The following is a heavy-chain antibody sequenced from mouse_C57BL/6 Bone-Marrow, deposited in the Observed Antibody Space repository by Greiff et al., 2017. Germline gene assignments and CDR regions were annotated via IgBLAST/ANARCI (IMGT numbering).Heavy chain of an antibody. V-gene: IGHV5-4*01. CDR2: ISDGGSYT. CDR1: GFTFSSYA. Sequence: EVQLVESGGGLVNPGGSLKLSCAASGFTFSSYAMSWVRQTPEKRLEWVATISDGGSYTYYPDNVKGRFTISRDNAKNNLYLQMSHLKSEDTAMYYCARDRGQLRLNYFDYWGQGTTLTVSS. CDR3: ARDRGQLRLNYFDY. J-gene: IGHJ2*01. D-gene: IGHD3-2*02.